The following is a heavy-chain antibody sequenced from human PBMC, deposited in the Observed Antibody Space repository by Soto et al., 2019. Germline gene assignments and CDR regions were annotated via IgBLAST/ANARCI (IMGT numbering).Heavy chain of an antibody. CDR2: ISHLEST. CDR1: GASISYGGFS. D-gene: IGHD2-15*01. V-gene: IGHV4-30-2*06. Sequence: PSETLSLTCTVSGASISYGGFSWSWIRQSPGKGLEWIGYISHLESTYFHPSFKSRLTMSIDTSRNQFSLNLKSVTAADTAVYYCARGSRSLSRWLGPWGQGTLVTISS. J-gene: IGHJ5*02. CDR3: ARGSRSLSRWLGP.